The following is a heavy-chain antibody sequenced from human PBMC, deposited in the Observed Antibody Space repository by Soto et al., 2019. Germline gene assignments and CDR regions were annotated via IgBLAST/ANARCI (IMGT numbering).Heavy chain of an antibody. CDR1: GFTVSSKY. J-gene: IGHJ4*02. CDR2: IQSGGPT. Sequence: PGGSLRLSCAASGFTVSSKYMSWVRQAPGKGLEWVSLIQSGGPTYYADSVKGRFTISRDTAENTVHLQMDSLRAEDTAVYYCARDRSPGYVDYGRAQRTLVTGSS. CDR3: ARDRSPGYVDYG. D-gene: IGHD4-17*01. V-gene: IGHV3-66*01.